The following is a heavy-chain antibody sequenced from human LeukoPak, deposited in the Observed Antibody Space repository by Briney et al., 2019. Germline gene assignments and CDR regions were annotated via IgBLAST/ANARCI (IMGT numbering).Heavy chain of an antibody. J-gene: IGHJ4*02. Sequence: ASVKVSCKASGGTFSSYAISWVRQAPGQGLEWMGGIIPIFGTANYAQKFQGRVTITADESTSTAYMELSSLRSEDTAVYYCARGGSSGWLRYFDYWGQGTLVTVSS. CDR1: GGTFSSYA. CDR2: IIPIFGTA. D-gene: IGHD6-19*01. V-gene: IGHV1-69*13. CDR3: ARGGSSGWLRYFDY.